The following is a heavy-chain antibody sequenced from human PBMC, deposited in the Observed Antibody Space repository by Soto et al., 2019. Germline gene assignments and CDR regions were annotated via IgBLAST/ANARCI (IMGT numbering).Heavy chain of an antibody. D-gene: IGHD2-2*01. V-gene: IGHV1-8*01. Sequence: QVQLVQSGAEVKKPGASVKVSCKASGYTFTNYDINWVRQATGQGLEWMGWMNPNSGNTGYAQKLQGRVTMTRNTSMSTASMELSSLRSEDTAMYYCARGPMSCTSSSCPYFFDYWAQGTLVTVSS. J-gene: IGHJ4*02. CDR3: ARGPMSCTSSSCPYFFDY. CDR2: MNPNSGNT. CDR1: GYTFTNYD.